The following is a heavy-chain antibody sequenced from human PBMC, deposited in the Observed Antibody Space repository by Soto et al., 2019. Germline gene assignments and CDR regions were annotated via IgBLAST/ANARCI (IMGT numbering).Heavy chain of an antibody. J-gene: IGHJ5*02. CDR1: GFSFSSFG. D-gene: IGHD6-19*01. V-gene: IGHV3-30*18. CDR2: ISYDGSKK. CDR3: ANDNQGMVHYIAVAGTLGT. Sequence: QVQLVESGGGVVQPGRSLRLSCAASGFSFSSFGMHWVRQAPGKGLDWVAFISYDGSKKYYGDSVKGRFIISRDNSKNMLYLQMNSLRAEDTAVYQCANDNQGMVHYIAVAGTLGTWGQGTLVTVSS.